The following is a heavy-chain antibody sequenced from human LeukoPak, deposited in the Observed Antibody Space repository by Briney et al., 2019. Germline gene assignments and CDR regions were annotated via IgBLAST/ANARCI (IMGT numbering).Heavy chain of an antibody. CDR1: GGSISSYY. CDR3: ARVAPMITHYGMDV. CDR2: IYTSGST. D-gene: IGHD1-14*01. V-gene: IGHV4-4*07. J-gene: IGHJ6*02. Sequence: SETLSHTCTVSGGSISSYYWSWIRQPAGKGLEWIGRIYTSGSTNYNPSLKSRVTMSVDTSKNQFSLKLSSVTAADTAVYYCARVAPMITHYGMDVWGQGTTVTVSS.